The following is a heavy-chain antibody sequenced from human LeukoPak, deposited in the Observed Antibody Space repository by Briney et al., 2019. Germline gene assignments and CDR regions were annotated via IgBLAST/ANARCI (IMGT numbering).Heavy chain of an antibody. CDR3: ANRGGYYDSSGLGHFDY. D-gene: IGHD3-22*01. CDR2: IRYDGSNK. V-gene: IGHV3-30*02. CDR1: GFTFSSYG. J-gene: IGHJ4*02. Sequence: GGSLRLSCAASGFTFSSYGMHWVRQAPGKGLEGVAFIRYDGSNKYYADSVKGRFTISRDNSKNTLYLQMNSLRAEDTAVYYCANRGGYYDSSGLGHFDYWGRGTLVTVSS.